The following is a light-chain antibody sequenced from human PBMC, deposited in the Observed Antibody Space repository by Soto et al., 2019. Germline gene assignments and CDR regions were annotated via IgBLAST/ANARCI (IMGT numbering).Light chain of an antibody. CDR2: AAS. Sequence: DIPLTQSPSFLSASVGDRVTITCRASQGISSYLAWFQQKPGKAPKVLIYAASILQGGVPPRFSGSGSGTKFTPTISSLQPEDFATYYCQQLNSYPLTFGEGTKVEIK. CDR1: QGISSY. J-gene: IGKJ4*01. V-gene: IGKV1-9*01. CDR3: QQLNSYPLT.